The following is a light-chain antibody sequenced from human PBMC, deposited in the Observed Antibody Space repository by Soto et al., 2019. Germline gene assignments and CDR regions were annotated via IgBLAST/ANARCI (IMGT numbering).Light chain of an antibody. CDR3: SSYTSSTTYYV. J-gene: IGLJ1*01. CDR2: EVS. CDR1: SSDVGGYNY. V-gene: IGLV2-14*01. Sequence: QSALTQPASVSGSPGQSITISCTGTSSDVGGYNYVSWYQQHPGKAPKVMIYEVSNRPSGVSNRFSGSKSGNTASLTISGLQSDDEGDYFCSSYTSSTTYYVFGTGTKLTVL.